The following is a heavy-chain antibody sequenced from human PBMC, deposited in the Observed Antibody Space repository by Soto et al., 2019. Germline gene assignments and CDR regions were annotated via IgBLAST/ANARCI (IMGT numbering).Heavy chain of an antibody. J-gene: IGHJ4*02. Sequence: QVQLQESGPGLVKPSGTLSLTCAVSSGSISSSNWWSWVRQPPGQGLEWIGEIYHSGSTNYNPSLNSPVTISVDKSKNQSSLKLSSVTAADTAVYYCARENCSSTSCYTDYWGQGTLVTVSS. D-gene: IGHD2-2*02. CDR3: ARENCSSTSCYTDY. V-gene: IGHV4-4*02. CDR1: SGSISSSNW. CDR2: IYHSGST.